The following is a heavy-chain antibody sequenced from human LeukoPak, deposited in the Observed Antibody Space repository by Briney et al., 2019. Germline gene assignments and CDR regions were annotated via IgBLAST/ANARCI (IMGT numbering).Heavy chain of an antibody. V-gene: IGHV3-30-3*01. CDR3: ARAQTPWYYDSGGYSPPDY. Sequence: GGSLRLSCAASGFTFSSYAMHWVRQAPGKGLEWVAVISYDGSNKYYADPVKGRFTISRDNSKNTLYLQMNSLRAEDTAVYYCARAQTPWYYDSGGYSPPDYWGQGTLVTVSS. J-gene: IGHJ4*02. CDR1: GFTFSSYA. D-gene: IGHD3-22*01. CDR2: ISYDGSNK.